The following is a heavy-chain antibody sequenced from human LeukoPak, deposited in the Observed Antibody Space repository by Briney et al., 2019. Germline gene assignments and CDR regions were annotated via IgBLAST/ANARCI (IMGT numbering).Heavy chain of an antibody. CDR1: GFTFSRYA. CDR3: AKDLGDYGDSG. CDR2: ISGSGGST. D-gene: IGHD4-17*01. J-gene: IGHJ4*02. V-gene: IGHV3-23*01. Sequence: GGSLRLSCAASGFTFSRYAMSWVRQAPGKGLEWVSAISGSGGSTYYADSVKGRFTISRDNSKNTLYLQMNSLRAEDTAVYYCAKDLGDYGDSGWGQGTLVTVSS.